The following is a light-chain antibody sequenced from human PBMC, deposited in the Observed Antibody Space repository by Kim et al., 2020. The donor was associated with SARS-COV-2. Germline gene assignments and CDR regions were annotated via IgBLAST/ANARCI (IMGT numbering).Light chain of an antibody. V-gene: IGKV3-20*01. Sequence: PGERATLSCRASQSVSNNYLAWYQQKPGQAPRLLIYGASDRATGIPDRFSGSGSGTDFTLTISRLEPEDFAVYYCHQYGSSPWTFGQGAKVDIK. J-gene: IGKJ1*01. CDR2: GAS. CDR1: QSVSNNY. CDR3: HQYGSSPWT.